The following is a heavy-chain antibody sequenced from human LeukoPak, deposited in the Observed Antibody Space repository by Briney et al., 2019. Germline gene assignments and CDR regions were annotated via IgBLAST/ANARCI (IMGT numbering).Heavy chain of an antibody. J-gene: IGHJ6*02. V-gene: IGHV3-48*01. CDR1: GFTFSSYN. D-gene: IGHD4-17*01. CDR3: ARGRGTTVTASMDV. CDR2: ISSSSSII. Sequence: VGSLRLSCSASGFTFSSYNMNWVRQAPGKGLEWVSFISSSSSIIYYADSVKGRFTISRDNAKNTLYLQMGSLRVEDMAVYYCARGRGTTVTASMDVWGQGTTVTVSS.